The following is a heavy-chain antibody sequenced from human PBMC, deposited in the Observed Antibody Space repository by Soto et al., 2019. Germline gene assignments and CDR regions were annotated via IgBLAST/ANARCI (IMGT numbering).Heavy chain of an antibody. D-gene: IGHD5-12*01. CDR1: GDTLNNYA. J-gene: IGHJ4*02. V-gene: IGHV1-69*01. CDR3: ATLASGGYFFQY. CDR2: ILPIFKTP. Sequence: QVQLVQSGAEVKKPGSSVKVSCKASGDTLNNYAINWVRQAPGQGLEWMGGILPIFKTPTYAQKFQGRVTIAADESTSTAYMEVSSLRSDDTAVSFCATLASGGYFFQYWGQGPLVTVSS.